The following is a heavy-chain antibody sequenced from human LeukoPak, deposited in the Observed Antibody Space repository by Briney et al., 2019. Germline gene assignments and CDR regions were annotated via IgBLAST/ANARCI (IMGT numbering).Heavy chain of an antibody. Sequence: GGSLRLSCAASGFTFSSYSMNWVRQAPGKGLEWVSSISSSSSYIYYADSVKGRFTISRDNAKNSLYLQMNSLRAEDTAVYYWARDSGNSSGWNDFDYWGQGTLVTVSS. V-gene: IGHV3-21*01. CDR1: GFTFSSYS. D-gene: IGHD6-19*01. CDR2: ISSSSSYI. CDR3: ARDSGNSSGWNDFDY. J-gene: IGHJ4*02.